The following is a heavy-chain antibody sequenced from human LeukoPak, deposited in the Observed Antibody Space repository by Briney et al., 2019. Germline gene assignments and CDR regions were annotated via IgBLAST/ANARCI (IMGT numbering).Heavy chain of an antibody. CDR2: IDHSGGT. CDR1: GGSFTYYF. Sequence: SETLSLTCAVYGGSFTYYFWSWIRQPPGKGLEWIGEIDHSGGTNCNPSLKSRVTISLDTSKNQFSLKLSSVTAADTAVYYCARSPGTMVRGVTRSLFDSWGQGTLVTVSS. V-gene: IGHV4-34*01. CDR3: ARSPGTMVRGVTRSLFDS. J-gene: IGHJ4*02. D-gene: IGHD3-10*01.